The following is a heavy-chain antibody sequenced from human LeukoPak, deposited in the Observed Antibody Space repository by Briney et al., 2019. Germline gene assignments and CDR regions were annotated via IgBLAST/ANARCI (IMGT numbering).Heavy chain of an antibody. CDR3: ARGPSWFDP. J-gene: IGHJ5*02. CDR2: MNPNSGNT. V-gene: IGHV1-8*01. CDR1: GYTFTSYD. Sequence: ASVKVSCKASGYTFTSYDINWVRQATGQGLEWMGWMNPNSGNTGYAQKFQGRVTMTRNTFKSTAYMEASSMRAEDTAVYYCARGPSWFDPWGQGTLVTVSS.